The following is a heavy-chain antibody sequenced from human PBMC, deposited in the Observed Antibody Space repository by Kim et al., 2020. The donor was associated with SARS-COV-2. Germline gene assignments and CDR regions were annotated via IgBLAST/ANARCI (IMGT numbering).Heavy chain of an antibody. CDR2: IYYSGST. D-gene: IGHD5-12*01. Sequence: SETLSLTCTVSGGSISSGGYYWSWIRQHPGKGLEWIGYIYYSGSTYYNPSLKSRVTISVDTSKNQFSLKLSSVTAADTAVYYCARDRDSGRYNWFDPWGQGTLVTVSS. CDR1: GGSISSGGYY. J-gene: IGHJ5*02. V-gene: IGHV4-31*03. CDR3: ARDRDSGRYNWFDP.